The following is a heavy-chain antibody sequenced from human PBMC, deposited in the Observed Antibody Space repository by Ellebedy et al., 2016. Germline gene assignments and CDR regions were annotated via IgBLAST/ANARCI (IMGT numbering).Heavy chain of an antibody. Sequence: GGSLRLXXAASGFTFTDYYLSWIRQTPGKGLELFSYMSSDGDATYYADSVKGRFTISRDNAKRSLYLQMNSLRVEDTAVYYCARGGGPELDYWGQGTLVTVSS. D-gene: IGHD3-16*01. CDR1: GFTFTDYY. CDR2: MSSDGDAT. V-gene: IGHV3-11*01. CDR3: ARGGGPELDY. J-gene: IGHJ4*02.